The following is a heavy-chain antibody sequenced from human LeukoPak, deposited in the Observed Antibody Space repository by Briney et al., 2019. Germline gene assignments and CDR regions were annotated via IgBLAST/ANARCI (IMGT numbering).Heavy chain of an antibody. J-gene: IGHJ4*02. Sequence: GGSLRLSCAASGFTLSSYAMSWVRQAPGKGLEWVSAISVSGNTYHADSVKGRFTIFRDSSKNTLYLQMNRLRAEDAAVYYCAKAPVTTCSGAYCYPFDYWGQGTLVTVSS. CDR1: GFTLSSYA. D-gene: IGHD2-21*01. V-gene: IGHV3-23*01. CDR2: ISVSGNT. CDR3: AKAPVTTCSGAYCYPFDY.